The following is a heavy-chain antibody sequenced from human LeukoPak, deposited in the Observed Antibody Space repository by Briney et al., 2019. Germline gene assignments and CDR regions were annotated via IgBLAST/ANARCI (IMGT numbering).Heavy chain of an antibody. Sequence: GGSLRLSCAASGFTFSSYSMNWVRQAPGKGLEWLSYISSRSSTIYYADSVKGRFTISRDNSKNSLYLQMNSLRDEDTAVYYCASPYSGSYSAFDYWGQGTLVTVSS. V-gene: IGHV3-48*02. D-gene: IGHD1-26*01. CDR2: ISSRSSTI. J-gene: IGHJ4*02. CDR1: GFTFSSYS. CDR3: ASPYSGSYSAFDY.